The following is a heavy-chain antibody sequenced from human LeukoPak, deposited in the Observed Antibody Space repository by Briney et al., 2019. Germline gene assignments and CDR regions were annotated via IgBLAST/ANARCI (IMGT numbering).Heavy chain of an antibody. V-gene: IGHV4-39*07. Sequence: SETLSLTCTVSGDSLRTTTYYWGWIRQPPGKGLEWIGGLYHSGTIYYNPSLKSRVTISADKSKNHFSLKLTSVTAADTAVYYCASPYSSSWYRDAFDIWGQGTMVTVSS. D-gene: IGHD6-13*01. J-gene: IGHJ3*02. CDR2: LYHSGTI. CDR3: ASPYSSSWYRDAFDI. CDR1: GDSLRTTTYY.